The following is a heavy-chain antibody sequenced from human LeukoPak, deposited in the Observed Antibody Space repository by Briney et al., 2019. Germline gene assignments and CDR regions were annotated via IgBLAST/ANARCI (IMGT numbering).Heavy chain of an antibody. Sequence: SETLSLTCTVSGGSISSYYWSWIRQPPGKGLEWIGYIYYSGSTNCNPSLMSRVTISVGTSKNQFSLKLSSVAAADTAVYYCARGRQWLERDYWGQGTLVTVSS. CDR3: ARGRQWLERDY. J-gene: IGHJ4*02. CDR1: GGSISSYY. V-gene: IGHV4-59*01. D-gene: IGHD6-19*01. CDR2: IYYSGST.